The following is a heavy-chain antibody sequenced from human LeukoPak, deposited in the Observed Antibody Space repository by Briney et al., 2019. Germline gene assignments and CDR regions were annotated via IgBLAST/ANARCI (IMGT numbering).Heavy chain of an antibody. J-gene: IGHJ4*02. CDR2: ISGSGGST. CDR3: GPYCTNGVCLGY. V-gene: IGHV3-23*01. Sequence: PGGSLRLSCAASGFTFSSYAMSWVRQAPGEGLEWVSAISGSGGSTYYADSVKGRFTISRDNSKNTLYLQMNSLRAEDTAVYYCGPYCTNGVCLGYWGQGTLVTVSS. CDR1: GFTFSSYA. D-gene: IGHD2-8*01.